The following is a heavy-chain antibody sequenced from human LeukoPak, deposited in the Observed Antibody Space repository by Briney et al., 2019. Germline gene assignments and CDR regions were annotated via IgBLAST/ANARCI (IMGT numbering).Heavy chain of an antibody. D-gene: IGHD1-26*01. Sequence: PSETLSLTCAVYGGSFSGYYWSWIRQPPGKGLEWIGEINHSGSTNYNPPLKSRVTISVDTSKNQFSLKLSSVTAADTAVYYCASEEIVGATLDYWGQGTLVTVSS. CDR3: ASEEIVGATLDY. V-gene: IGHV4-34*01. CDR1: GGSFSGYY. CDR2: INHSGST. J-gene: IGHJ4*02.